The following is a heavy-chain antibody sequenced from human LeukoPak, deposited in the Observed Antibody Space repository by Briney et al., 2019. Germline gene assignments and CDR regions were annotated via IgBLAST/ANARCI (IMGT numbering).Heavy chain of an antibody. D-gene: IGHD3-16*01. CDR1: GGSISSGSYY. CDR2: IYTSGST. V-gene: IGHV4-61*02. CDR3: ARAVGGGDAFDI. Sequence: PSQTLSLTCTVSGGSISSGSYYWSWLRQPAGKGLEWIGRIYTSGSTNYNPSLKSRVTISVDTSKNPFSLKLSSVTAADTAVYYCARAVGGGDAFDIWGQGTMVTVSS. J-gene: IGHJ3*02.